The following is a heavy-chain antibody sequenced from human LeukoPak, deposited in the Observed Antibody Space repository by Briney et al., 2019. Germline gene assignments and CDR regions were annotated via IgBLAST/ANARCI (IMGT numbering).Heavy chain of an antibody. V-gene: IGHV4-31*03. CDR3: ARGGGYYAIDY. Sequence: KPSETLSLTCTVSGGSISSGGYYWSWIRQHPGKGLEWIGYIYYSGSTYYNPSLKSRVTISVDTSKNQFSLKLSSVTAADTAVYYCARGGGYYAIDYWGQGTLVTVSS. CDR1: GGSISSGGYY. D-gene: IGHD1-26*01. CDR2: IYYSGST. J-gene: IGHJ4*02.